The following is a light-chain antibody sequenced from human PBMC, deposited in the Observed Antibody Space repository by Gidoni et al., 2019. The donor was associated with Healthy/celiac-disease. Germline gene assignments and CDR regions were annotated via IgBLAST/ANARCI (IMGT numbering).Light chain of an antibody. J-gene: IGLJ3*02. CDR1: SSNVVGYNY. CDR2: DVS. V-gene: IGLV2-14*03. Sequence: QSALTQTASVSGSPGQPITISSTGTSSNVVGYNYVSWYQQHPGKAPKLMIYDVSNRPSGVSTRFSGSKSGTTASLTISGLQAEDAADYYCRSYTSSSTLGFGGGTKLTVL. CDR3: RSYTSSSTLG.